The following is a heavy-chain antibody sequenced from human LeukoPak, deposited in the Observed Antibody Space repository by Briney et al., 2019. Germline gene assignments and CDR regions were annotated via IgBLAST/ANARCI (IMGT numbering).Heavy chain of an antibody. Sequence: GRSLRLSCAASGFTFSTYAMSWVRQAPGKGLEWVSHINSDGSDTTYADSVKGRFTISRDNAKNTLYLQMNSLRAEDTAVYYCVRDNYGVDYWGQGTLVTVSS. D-gene: IGHD4-11*01. J-gene: IGHJ4*02. CDR1: GFTFSTYA. V-gene: IGHV3-74*01. CDR3: VRDNYGVDY. CDR2: INSDGSDT.